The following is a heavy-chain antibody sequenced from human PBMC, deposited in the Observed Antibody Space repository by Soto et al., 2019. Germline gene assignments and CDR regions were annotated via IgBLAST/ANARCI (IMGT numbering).Heavy chain of an antibody. Sequence: QVQLVQSGAEVKKPGASVKVSCKASGYTFTGYYMHWVRQAPGQGLEWMGWINPNSGGTNYAQKFQARVTMTRDTSPSTASMELSRLRSDDTAVYYCARDPPSRYSGSDCGWFDPWGQGTLVTVSS. CDR1: GYTFTGYY. J-gene: IGHJ5*02. CDR2: INPNSGGT. D-gene: IGHD1-26*01. V-gene: IGHV1-2*02. CDR3: ARDPPSRYSGSDCGWFDP.